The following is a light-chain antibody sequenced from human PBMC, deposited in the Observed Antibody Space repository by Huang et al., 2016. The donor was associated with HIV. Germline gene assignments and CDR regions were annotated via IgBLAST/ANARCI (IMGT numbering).Light chain of an antibody. V-gene: IGKV3D-15*01. Sequence: ETVMTQSPATLSGSPGERATLSCRASQSGSSNLAWYQQKPGQGPRLLIYGASTRATGIPARFSGSGSGTEFTLTISSLQSEDFAVYYCLQYSTWPPVTFGQGTRLEI. CDR1: QSGSSN. J-gene: IGKJ5*01. CDR2: GAS. CDR3: LQYSTWPPVT.